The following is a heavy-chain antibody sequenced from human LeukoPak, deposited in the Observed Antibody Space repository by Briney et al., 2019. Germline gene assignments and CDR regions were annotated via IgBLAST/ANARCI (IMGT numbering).Heavy chain of an antibody. J-gene: IGHJ4*02. V-gene: IGHV3-23*01. CDR2: ISGSGGST. D-gene: IGHD3-22*01. Sequence: GGSLRLSCAASGFTFSSYSMNWVRQAPGKGLEWVSAISGSGGSTYYADSVKGRFTISRDNSKNTLYLQMNSLRAEDTAVYYCAKWDSSGYDYWGQGTLVTVSS. CDR3: AKWDSSGYDY. CDR1: GFTFSSYS.